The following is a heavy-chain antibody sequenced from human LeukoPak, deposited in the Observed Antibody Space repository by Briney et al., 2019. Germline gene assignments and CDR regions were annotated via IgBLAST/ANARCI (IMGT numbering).Heavy chain of an antibody. CDR2: VGISSGNT. D-gene: IGHD2-2*01. J-gene: IGHJ4*02. CDR1: GFTFSDYS. CDR3: ARDTKYAFDN. Sequence: GGSLRLSCAASGFTFSDYSMNWVRQAPGKGLEWISYVGISSGNTKYADSVKGRFTISGDKAKNSLYLQMNSLRAEDTAVYYCARDTKYAFDNWGQGTLVTVSS. V-gene: IGHV3-48*01.